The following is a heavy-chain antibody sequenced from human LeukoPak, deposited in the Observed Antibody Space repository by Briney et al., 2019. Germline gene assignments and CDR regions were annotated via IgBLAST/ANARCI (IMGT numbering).Heavy chain of an antibody. CDR2: TYPGDSNT. CDR3: VRSPACSSGTCYPNWFDP. V-gene: IGHV5-51*01. CDR1: GYSFTNNW. Sequence: GESLKISCKGSGYSFTNNWIGWVRQMPGKGLEWMGITYPGDSNTRYSPSFQGQVTISADKSISSAYLQWSSLRASDTAMYYCVRSPACSSGTCYPNWFDPWGQGTLVTVSS. J-gene: IGHJ5*02. D-gene: IGHD2-15*01.